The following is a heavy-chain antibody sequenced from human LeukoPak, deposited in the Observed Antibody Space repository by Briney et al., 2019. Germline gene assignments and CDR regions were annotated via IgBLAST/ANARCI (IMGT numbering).Heavy chain of an antibody. D-gene: IGHD6-13*01. CDR2: ISSSGSTI. CDR1: GFTFSDYY. CDR3: AKGGYSSSWYYFDY. Sequence: PGGSLRLSCAASGFTFSDYYMSWIRQAPGKGLEWVSYISSSGSTIYYADSVKGRFTISRGNAKNSLYLQMNSLRAEDTAVYYCAKGGYSSSWYYFDYWGQGTLVTVSS. J-gene: IGHJ4*02. V-gene: IGHV3-11*04.